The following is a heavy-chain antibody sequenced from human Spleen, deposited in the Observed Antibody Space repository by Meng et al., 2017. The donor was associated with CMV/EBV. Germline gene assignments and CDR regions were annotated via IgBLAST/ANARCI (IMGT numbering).Heavy chain of an antibody. V-gene: IGHV4-30-4*08. J-gene: IGHJ5*02. CDR1: GGSISSGDYY. CDR3: ARGSWWFDP. Sequence: LACPVSGGSISSGDYYWSWIRQPPGKGLEWIGYIYYSGNTWYNPSLKSRVSISVDTSRNHFSLTLSSVTAADTAVYYCARGSWWFDPWGQGTLVTVSS. CDR2: IYYSGNT.